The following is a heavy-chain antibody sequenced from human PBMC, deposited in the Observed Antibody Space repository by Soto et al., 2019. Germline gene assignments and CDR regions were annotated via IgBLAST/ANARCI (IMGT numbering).Heavy chain of an antibody. D-gene: IGHD6-13*01. V-gene: IGHV4-59*08. Sequence: SETLSLTCTVSRGSINSHYWSWIRQSPGKGLEYIGYISYSGSTNYNPSLKSRLTISVDTSKNHFSLKLTSVTAADTAVYYCARPGGSGWFYFDSWGQGSQVTVSS. CDR3: ARPGGSGWFYFDS. CDR2: ISYSGST. J-gene: IGHJ4*02. CDR1: RGSINSHY.